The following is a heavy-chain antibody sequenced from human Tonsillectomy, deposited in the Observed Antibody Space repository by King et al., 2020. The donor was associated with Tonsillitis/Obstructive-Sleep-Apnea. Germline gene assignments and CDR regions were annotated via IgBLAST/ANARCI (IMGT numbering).Heavy chain of an antibody. CDR1: GFTFDDYT. Sequence: VQLVESGGVVVQPGGSLRLSCAASGFTFDDYTMHWVRQAPGKGLEWVSLISWDGGSTYYADSVKGRFTISRDNSKNSLYLQMNSLRTEDTALYYCAKDRYCSSTSRYATKTRVGAFDIWGQGTMVTVSS. V-gene: IGHV3-43*01. CDR2: ISWDGGST. D-gene: IGHD2-2*01. CDR3: AKDRYCSSTSRYATKTRVGAFDI. J-gene: IGHJ3*02.